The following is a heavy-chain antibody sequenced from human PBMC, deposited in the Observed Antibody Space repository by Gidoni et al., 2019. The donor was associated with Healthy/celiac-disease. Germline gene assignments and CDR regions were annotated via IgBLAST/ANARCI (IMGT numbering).Heavy chain of an antibody. V-gene: IGHV2-5*01. J-gene: IGHJ4*02. CDR2: IYWNDDK. Sequence: QITLKESDPTLVKPTQTLTLTCTFSGFSLSTSGVGVGWIRQPPGKALEWLALIYWNDDKRYSPSLKSRLTITKDTSKNQVVLTMTNMDPVDTATYYCAHRRVGSLNSIGGEVDYWGQGTLVTVSS. CDR1: GFSLSTSGVG. D-gene: IGHD1-26*01. CDR3: AHRRVGSLNSIGGEVDY.